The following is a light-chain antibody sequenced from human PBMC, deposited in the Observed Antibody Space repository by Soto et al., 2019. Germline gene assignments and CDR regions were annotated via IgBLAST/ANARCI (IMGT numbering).Light chain of an antibody. CDR2: NNN. J-gene: IGLJ1*01. CDR1: SSNIGSNT. Sequence: QSVLTQPPSASGTPGQRVTISCSGSSSNIGSNTVNWYQQLPGTAPKLLIYNNNQRPSGVPDRFSGSKSGTSASLAISGLQCEDEADYYFAAWDDSLNGLVFGTGTKLTVL. V-gene: IGLV1-44*01. CDR3: AAWDDSLNGLV.